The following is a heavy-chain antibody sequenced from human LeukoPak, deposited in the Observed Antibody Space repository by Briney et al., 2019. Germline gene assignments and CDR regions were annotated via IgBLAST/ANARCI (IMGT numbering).Heavy chain of an antibody. CDR3: AKCLFDWLYFDY. CDR2: ISGSGGST. V-gene: IGHV3-23*01. Sequence: GGSLRLSCAASGFTLSSYAMSWVRQAPGKGLEWVSAISGSGGSTYYADSVKGRFTISRDNSKNTLYLQMNSLRAEDTAVYYCAKCLFDWLYFDYWGQGTLVTVSS. D-gene: IGHD3-9*01. CDR1: GFTLSSYA. J-gene: IGHJ4*02.